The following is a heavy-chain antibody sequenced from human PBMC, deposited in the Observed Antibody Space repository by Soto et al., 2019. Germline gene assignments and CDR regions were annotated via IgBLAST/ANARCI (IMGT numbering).Heavy chain of an antibody. CDR2: ISNSFSDGNT. V-gene: IGHV3-23*01. CDR3: AKVFSPEGGNYFDY. J-gene: IGHJ4*02. CDR1: GFTFSNFA. Sequence: EVQLLESGGGLVQPGGSLRLSCAASGFTFSNFAMNWVRQAPGKGLEWVSAISNSFSDGNTHYADSVKGRFTISRHNDKNTVFLEMHGLRADDTAVYYCAKVFSPEGGNYFDYWGQGTLVTVSS.